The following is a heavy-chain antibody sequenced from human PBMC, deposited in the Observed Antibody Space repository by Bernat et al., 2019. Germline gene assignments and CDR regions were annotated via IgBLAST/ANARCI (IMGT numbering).Heavy chain of an antibody. CDR2: ISYDGSNK. CDR3: ARDGGYDSGY. CDR1: GFTFSSYT. J-gene: IGHJ4*02. V-gene: IGHV3-30*01. Sequence: QVQLVESGGGVVQPGRSLRLSCAASGFTFSSYTMHWVRQAPGNVLEWLAVISYDGSNKYYADSVKGRFTIYRDHSKKTLYLQMNSLRAEETAVYYSARDGGYDSGYWGQGTLVTVSS. D-gene: IGHD5-12*01.